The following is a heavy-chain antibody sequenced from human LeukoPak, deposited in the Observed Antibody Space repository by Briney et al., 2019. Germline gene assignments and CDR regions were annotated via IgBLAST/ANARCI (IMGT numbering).Heavy chain of an antibody. D-gene: IGHD3-3*01. CDR2: IYHSGST. Sequence: PSETLSLTCTVSGGSISSYSWSWIRQPPGKGLEWIGYIYHSGSTYYNPSLKSRVTISVDRSKNQFSLKLSSVTAADTAVYYCARVDRTYYDFWSGYPQHNWFDPWGQGTLVTVSS. V-gene: IGHV4-30-2*01. CDR3: ARVDRTYYDFWSGYPQHNWFDP. J-gene: IGHJ5*02. CDR1: GGSISSYS.